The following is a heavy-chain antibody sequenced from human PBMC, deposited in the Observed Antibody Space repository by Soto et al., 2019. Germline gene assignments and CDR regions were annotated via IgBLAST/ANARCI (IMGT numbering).Heavy chain of an antibody. Sequence: EVQLLESGGGLVQPGGSLRLSCAASRFTFSPYAISWVRQAPWKGLEWVSGISGGGGDTSFADSVRGRFTCSSDNSTNTLYMKMNSLRAEDTALYYCAKSLFGGPDIWGQGTMVNVAS. V-gene: IGHV3-23*01. CDR1: RFTFSPYA. CDR3: AKSLFGGPDI. D-gene: IGHD3-10*01. CDR2: ISGGGGDT. J-gene: IGHJ3*02.